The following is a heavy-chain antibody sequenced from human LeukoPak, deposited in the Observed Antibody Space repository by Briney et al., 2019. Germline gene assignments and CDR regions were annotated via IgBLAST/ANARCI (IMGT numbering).Heavy chain of an antibody. CDR1: GGSVSTIGYS. CDR3: ARENDRYGRIDY. D-gene: IGHD5-18*01. J-gene: IGHJ4*02. V-gene: IGHV4-30-2*01. CDR2: IYQSGST. Sequence: PSQTLSLTCGVSGGSVSTIGYSWSWIRQPPGKGLEWIGYIYQSGSTSYNPPLQSRVTISIDTSKNQFSLRLSSVTAADTAVYYCARENDRYGRIDYWGQGTQVTVSS.